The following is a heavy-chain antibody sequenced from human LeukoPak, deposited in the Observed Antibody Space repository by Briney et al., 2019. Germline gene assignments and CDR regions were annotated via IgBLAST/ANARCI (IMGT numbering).Heavy chain of an antibody. D-gene: IGHD3-10*01. J-gene: IGHJ4*02. CDR3: ARGSNYYGSGSYSY. CDR2: INHSGST. CDR1: GGSFSGYY. Sequence: SETLSLTCAVYGGSFSGYYWSWIRQPPGKGLEWIGEINHSGSTNYDPSLKSRVTISVDTSKNQFSLKLSSVTAADTAVYYCARGSNYYGSGSYSYWGQGTLVTVSS. V-gene: IGHV4-34*01.